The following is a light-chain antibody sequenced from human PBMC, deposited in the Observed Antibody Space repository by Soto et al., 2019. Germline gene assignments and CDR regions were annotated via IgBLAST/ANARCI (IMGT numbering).Light chain of an antibody. CDR1: QNVGRD. J-gene: IGKJ4*01. Sequence: EIVMTQSPASLSVSPGERATLSCRAAQNVGRDLAWYQQKPGQAPRLLIYGASTRATGIPARFTGSGSGTEFTLTISSLQSADSAVYHCQQYINWPLTFGGGTKVEIK. CDR3: QQYINWPLT. CDR2: GAS. V-gene: IGKV3D-15*01.